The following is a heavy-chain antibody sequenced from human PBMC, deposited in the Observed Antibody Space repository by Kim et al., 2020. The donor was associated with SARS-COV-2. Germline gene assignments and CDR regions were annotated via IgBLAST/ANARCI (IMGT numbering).Heavy chain of an antibody. CDR2: ISNSGAST. D-gene: IGHD6-19*01. J-gene: IGHJ4*02. CDR3: AKASGYSFDY. Sequence: GGSLRLSCAASGFTFSTYTMRWVRQAPGKGLEWVSTISNSGASTYYADSVKGRFTISRDNSKNTLYLQMNSLRADDTAVYYCAKASGYSFDYWGQGTLVTVSS. CDR1: GFTFSTYT. V-gene: IGHV3-23*01.